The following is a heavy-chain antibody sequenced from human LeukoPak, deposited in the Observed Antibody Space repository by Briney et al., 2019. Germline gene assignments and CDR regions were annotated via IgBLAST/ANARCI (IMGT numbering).Heavy chain of an antibody. J-gene: IGHJ4*02. Sequence: GGSLRLSCEASGFSFSNYFISWSPQSPGKGLEWVSYITNSGRSTNYADAVKGRFTISRDNAKKSVYLEMTDLRAEDTAVYYCAREASGNYHVFDSWGQGTLVTVSS. D-gene: IGHD1-26*01. CDR3: AREASGNYHVFDS. CDR2: ITNSGRST. CDR1: GFSFSNYF. V-gene: IGHV3-11*04.